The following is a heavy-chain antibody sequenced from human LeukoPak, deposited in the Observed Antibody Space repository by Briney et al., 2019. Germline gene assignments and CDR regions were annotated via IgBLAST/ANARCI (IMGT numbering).Heavy chain of an antibody. D-gene: IGHD2-15*01. CDR2: ISTDGYTT. J-gene: IGHJ4*02. Sequence: GGSLRLSCAASGLAFSAYKMHWVRQAPRKGLVWVSRISTDGYTTDYADFVQGRFTASRDNTKNTWSPEMNSLRAEDTAVYYCVVGGSPGYWGQGTLVTVSS. CDR3: VVGGSPGY. CDR1: GLAFSAYK. V-gene: IGHV3-74*01.